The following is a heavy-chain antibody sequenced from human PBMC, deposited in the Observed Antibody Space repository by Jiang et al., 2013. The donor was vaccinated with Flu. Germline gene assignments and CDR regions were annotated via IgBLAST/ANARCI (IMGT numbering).Heavy chain of an antibody. D-gene: IGHD1-1*01. V-gene: IGHV1-2*04. Sequence: GAEVKKPGASVKVSCKTSGYTSSGYYIHWVRQAPGQGLEWLGWVNPNSGATSYAQKFQDWVTMTRDTSINTAYMELRRLRSDDTAVYYCARVRTGTGAFDIWGQGTMVTVSS. CDR2: VNPNSGAT. J-gene: IGHJ3*02. CDR3: ARVRTGTGAFDI. CDR1: GYTSSGYY.